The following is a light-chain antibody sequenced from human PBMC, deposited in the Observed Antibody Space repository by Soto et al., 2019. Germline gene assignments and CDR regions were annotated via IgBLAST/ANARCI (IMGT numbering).Light chain of an antibody. CDR2: DAS. V-gene: IGKV1-33*01. CDR1: QDINNY. CDR3: QQFADLTLI. J-gene: IGKJ5*01. Sequence: DIKLTQSPSSLSGSVGDRVTITFQASQDINNYLNWYQLKSGKAPKLLIYDASGLEVGVPSRFSGSGSGTHFTLTISSLQPEDIATYYCQQFADLTLIFAQGTRLEIK.